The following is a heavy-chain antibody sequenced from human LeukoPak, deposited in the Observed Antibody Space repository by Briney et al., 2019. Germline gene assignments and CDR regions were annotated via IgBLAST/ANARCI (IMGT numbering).Heavy chain of an antibody. Sequence: PSETLSLTCTVSGGSMTNYYWTWIRQPPGEGLEWLVYFYYYGSTNYNPSLESRLTLTVDTSKNQFSLKLSSVTAADTAVYYCAREGAGSYGFRYIDVWGKGTTVTVS. CDR3: AREGAGSYGFRYIDV. D-gene: IGHD5-18*01. J-gene: IGHJ6*03. V-gene: IGHV4-59*01. CDR2: FYYYGST. CDR1: GGSMTNYY.